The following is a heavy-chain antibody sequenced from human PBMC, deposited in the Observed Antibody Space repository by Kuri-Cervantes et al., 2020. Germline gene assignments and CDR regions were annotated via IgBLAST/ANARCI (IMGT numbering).Heavy chain of an antibody. D-gene: IGHD2-2*03. CDR2: ISYDGSNK. Sequence: GESLKISCAASGFTFSSYGMHWVRQAPGKGLEWVAVISYDGSNKYYTDSVKGRFTISRDNSKNTLYLQMNSLRAEDTAVYYCARDGYCSSTSCYYYGMDVWGQGTTVTVSS. CDR3: ARDGYCSSTSCYYYGMDV. V-gene: IGHV3-30*03. J-gene: IGHJ6*02. CDR1: GFTFSSYG.